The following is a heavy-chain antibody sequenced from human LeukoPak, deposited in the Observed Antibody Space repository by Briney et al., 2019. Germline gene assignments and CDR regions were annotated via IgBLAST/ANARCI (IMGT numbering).Heavy chain of an antibody. CDR1: GFTFSSYA. CDR3: ARGYDFWSGYLNLDY. D-gene: IGHD3-3*01. V-gene: IGHV3-30-3*01. Sequence: LTGGSLRLSCAASGFTFSSYAMHWVRQAPGKGLEWVAVISYDGSNKYYADSVKGRFTIPRDNSKNTLYLQMNSLRAEDTAVYYCARGYDFWSGYLNLDYWGQGTLVTVSS. J-gene: IGHJ4*02. CDR2: ISYDGSNK.